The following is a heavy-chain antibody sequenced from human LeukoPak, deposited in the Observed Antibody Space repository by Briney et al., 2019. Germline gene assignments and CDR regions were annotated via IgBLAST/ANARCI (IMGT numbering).Heavy chain of an antibody. J-gene: IGHJ4*02. D-gene: IGHD1-26*01. CDR1: GFTFSKYA. Sequence: GGSLRLSCVASGFTFSKYAVHWVRQAPGKGLVWVAVILYDGSNKYYADSVKGRFTISRDNSKNTLYLQMNSLRAEDTAVYYCAKAMYSGSSFDYWGQGTLVTVSS. CDR3: AKAMYSGSSFDY. CDR2: ILYDGSNK. V-gene: IGHV3-30*04.